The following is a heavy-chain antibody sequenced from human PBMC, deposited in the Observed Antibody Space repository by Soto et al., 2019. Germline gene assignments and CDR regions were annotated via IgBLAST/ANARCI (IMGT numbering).Heavy chain of an antibody. D-gene: IGHD3-9*01. CDR2: ITTSGANT. J-gene: IGHJ6*02. CDR1: GFTFSTYA. Sequence: GGSLRLSCAASGFTFSTYAMSWVRQAPGKGLEWVSSITTSGANTYYADSVKGRFANSRDNSKNTLYLQMNSLRAEDTAVYYCARDNYYDILTGYYTALYYYYYGMDVWGQGTTVTAP. V-gene: IGHV3-23*01. CDR3: ARDNYYDILTGYYTALYYYYYGMDV.